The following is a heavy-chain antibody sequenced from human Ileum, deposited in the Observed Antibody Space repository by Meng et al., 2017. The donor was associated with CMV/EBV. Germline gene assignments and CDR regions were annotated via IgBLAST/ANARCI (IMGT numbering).Heavy chain of an antibody. CDR2: IYSGGST. Sequence: GESLKISCAASGFTVSSNYMSWVRQAPGKGLEWVSVIYSGGSTYYADSVKGRFTISRDNSKNTLYLQMNSLRAEDTAVYYCARSRPLQTGYYFDYWGQGTLVTVSS. CDR1: GFTVSSNY. V-gene: IGHV3-53*01. J-gene: IGHJ4*02. D-gene: IGHD7-27*01. CDR3: ARSRPLQTGYYFDY.